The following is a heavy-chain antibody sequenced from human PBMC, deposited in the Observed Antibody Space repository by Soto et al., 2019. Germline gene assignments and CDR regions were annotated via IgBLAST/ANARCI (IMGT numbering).Heavy chain of an antibody. CDR2: VNPNSRGT. D-gene: IGHD6-13*01. Sequence: ASVKGSWNASGYTFTGYYMHWVRQAPGQGLEWMGWVNPNSRGTNYAQKLQDRVTMTRDTSISTAYMELSRLRSDDTAVYYCARSTKYSSSLSNLDYWGQGTLVTVCS. V-gene: IGHV1-2*02. CDR1: GYTFTGYY. CDR3: ARSTKYSSSLSNLDY. J-gene: IGHJ4*02.